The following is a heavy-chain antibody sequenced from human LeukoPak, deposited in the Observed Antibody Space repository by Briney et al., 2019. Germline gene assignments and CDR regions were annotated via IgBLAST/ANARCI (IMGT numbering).Heavy chain of an antibody. D-gene: IGHD3-10*01. V-gene: IGHV3-30-3*01. CDR1: GFTFSSYA. J-gene: IGHJ1*01. CDR3: ARDAGEKGSLYFQH. CDR2: MSYDGSNK. Sequence: GRSLRLSCAASGFTFSSYAMHWVRQAPGKGLEWVAVMSYDGSNKYYADSVKGRFTISRDNSKNTLYLQMNSLRAEDTAVYYCARDAGEKGSLYFQHWGQGTLVTVSS.